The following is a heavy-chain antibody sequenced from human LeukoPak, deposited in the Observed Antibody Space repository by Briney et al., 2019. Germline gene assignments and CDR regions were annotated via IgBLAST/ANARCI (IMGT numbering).Heavy chain of an antibody. CDR3: ARANVVVVAANDLYAFDI. CDR2: IYYSGST. CDR1: GGSISSYY. J-gene: IGHJ3*02. V-gene: IGHV4-59*01. Sequence: SETLSLTCTVSGGSISSYYWSWIRQPPGKGLEWIGYIYYSGSTNYNPSLKSRVTISVDTSKNQFSLKLSSVTAADTAVYYCARANVVVVAANDLYAFDIWGQGTMVTVSS. D-gene: IGHD2-15*01.